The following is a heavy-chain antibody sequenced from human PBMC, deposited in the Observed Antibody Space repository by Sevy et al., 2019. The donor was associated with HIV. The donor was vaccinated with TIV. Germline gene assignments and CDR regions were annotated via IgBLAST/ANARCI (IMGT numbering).Heavy chain of an antibody. CDR1: GGSISSYY. D-gene: IGHD6-13*01. V-gene: IGHV4-59*01. CDR2: IYYSGST. J-gene: IGHJ5*02. CDR3: AREDSSSWSNWFDP. Sequence: SETVSLTCTVSGGSISSYYWSWIRQPPGKGLEWIGYIYYSGSTNYNPSLKSRVTISVDTSKNQFSLKLSSVTAADTAVYYCAREDSSSWSNWFDPWGQGTLVTVSS.